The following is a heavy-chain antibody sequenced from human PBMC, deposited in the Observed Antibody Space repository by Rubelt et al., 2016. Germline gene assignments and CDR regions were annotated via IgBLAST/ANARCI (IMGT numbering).Heavy chain of an antibody. CDR2: ISYDGSNK. V-gene: IGHV3-30*04. Sequence: VQLLESGGGLVQPGGSLRLSCAASGFTFSSYAMHWVRQAPGKGLEWVAVISYDGSNKYYADSVKGRFTISRDNSKNTLYLQINSVRAKDTAVYYWARVGDSSSWYLRFYGMDVWGQGTTVTVSS. J-gene: IGHJ6*02. CDR1: GFTFSSYA. D-gene: IGHD6-13*01. CDR3: ARVGDSSSWYLRFYGMDV.